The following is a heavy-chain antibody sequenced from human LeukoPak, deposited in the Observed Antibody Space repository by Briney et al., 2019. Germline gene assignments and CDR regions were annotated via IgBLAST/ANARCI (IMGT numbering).Heavy chain of an antibody. CDR2: INHNGST. V-gene: IGHV4-34*01. CDR3: ARAPYYDFWSGYYSLDY. D-gene: IGHD3-3*01. CDR1: GGSFSGYY. J-gene: IGHJ4*02. Sequence: SETLSLTCAVYGGSFSGYYWSWIRQPPGKGLEGMGEINHNGSTHYNPSLKSRVTISLDTSKNQFSLKLSSVTAADTAVYYCARAPYYDFWSGYYSLDYWGQGTLVTVSS.